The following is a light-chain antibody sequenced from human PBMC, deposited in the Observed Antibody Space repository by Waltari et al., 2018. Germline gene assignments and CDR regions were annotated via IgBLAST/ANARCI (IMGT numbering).Light chain of an antibody. CDR1: QTIRTTY. V-gene: IGKV3-20*01. Sequence: EIVLTQSPVTLSLSPGEGATLSCRTSQTIRTTYLAWYQQKPGQAPTLLIYGTFSSATGITDRFTGSGSGTDFSLTISSLEPEDFATYYCQQYDISPLTFGGGTKVEIK. J-gene: IGKJ4*01. CDR2: GTF. CDR3: QQYDISPLT.